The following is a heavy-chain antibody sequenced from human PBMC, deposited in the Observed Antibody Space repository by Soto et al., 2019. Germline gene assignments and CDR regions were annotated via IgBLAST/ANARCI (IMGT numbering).Heavy chain of an antibody. CDR2: INHRRST. CDR1: GGSFSGYY. Sequence: SETLSLTCAVYGGSFSGYYWTWIRQPPGKGLEWIGEINHRRSTSYNPSLKRRVTMSIDTSKNQFSLHLSSVTAADTAVYYCVRSLAWLQYSWFDPWGQGIPVTVSS. V-gene: IGHV4-34*01. D-gene: IGHD5-12*01. CDR3: VRSLAWLQYSWFDP. J-gene: IGHJ5*02.